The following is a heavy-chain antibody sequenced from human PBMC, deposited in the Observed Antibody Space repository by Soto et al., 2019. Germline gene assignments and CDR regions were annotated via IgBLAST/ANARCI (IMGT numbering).Heavy chain of an antibody. J-gene: IGHJ6*02. CDR1: GFTLSSYS. Sequence: EVQLVESGGGLVQPGGSLRLSCEASGFTLSSYSMNWARQAPGQGLEWVSYISSSSSTIYYADSVKGRFTISRDNAKNSLYLQMNSLRDEDTAVHYSARDNPRSSGWDVWGQGTTVTVSS. CDR2: ISSSSSTI. V-gene: IGHV3-48*02. CDR3: ARDNPRSSGWDV.